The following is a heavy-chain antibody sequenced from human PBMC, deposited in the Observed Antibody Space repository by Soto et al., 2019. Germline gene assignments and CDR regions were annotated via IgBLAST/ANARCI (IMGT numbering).Heavy chain of an antibody. V-gene: IGHV4-59*01. CDR1: GGSISSYY. Sequence: PETLSVTCTVSGGSISSYYWSWIRQPPGKGLEWIGYIYYSGSTNYNPSLKSRVTISVDTSKNQFSLKLSSVTAADTAVYYCARDFRGTAAAVLPPGGYYYGMDVWGQGSTVIVSS. CDR3: ARDFRGTAAAVLPPGGYYYGMDV. D-gene: IGHD6-13*01. CDR2: IYYSGST. J-gene: IGHJ6*02.